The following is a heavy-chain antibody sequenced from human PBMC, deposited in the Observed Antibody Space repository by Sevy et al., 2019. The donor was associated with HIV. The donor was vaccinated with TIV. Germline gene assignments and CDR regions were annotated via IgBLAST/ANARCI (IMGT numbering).Heavy chain of an antibody. CDR1: GFIFSDYY. J-gene: IGHJ6*02. Sequence: GESLKISCTASGFIFSDYYMSWIRQAPGKGLEWISYISGSDNTIYYADSVKGRFTISRDNAKNSLYLQMNSLRVDDTAVYYCARDHVKDGDLGDYYYFAMDVWGQGTTVTVSS. CDR2: ISGSDNTI. CDR3: ARDHVKDGDLGDYYYFAMDV. V-gene: IGHV3-11*01. D-gene: IGHD4-17*01.